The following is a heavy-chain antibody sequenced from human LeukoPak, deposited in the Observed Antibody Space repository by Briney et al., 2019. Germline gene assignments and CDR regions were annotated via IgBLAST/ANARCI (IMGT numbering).Heavy chain of an antibody. CDR3: AGYSNYEDRYYCGMDV. D-gene: IGHD4-11*01. V-gene: IGHV1-18*01. CDR2: ISAYNGNT. Sequence: ASVKVSCKASGYTFTSYGISWVRQAPGQGLEWMGWISAYNGNTNYAQKLQGRVTMTTDTSTSTAYMELRSLRSDDTAVYYCAGYSNYEDRYYCGMDVWGQGTTVTVSS. CDR1: GYTFTSYG. J-gene: IGHJ6*02.